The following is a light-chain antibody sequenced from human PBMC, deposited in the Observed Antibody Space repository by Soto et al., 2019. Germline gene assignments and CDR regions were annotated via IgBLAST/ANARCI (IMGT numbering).Light chain of an antibody. CDR2: GAS. CDR3: QQYGTSPPT. Sequence: EIVLTQSPGTLSLSPGERATLSCKASQSVSSNFLAWYQRKPAQAPRLLIYGASHRATDIPYRFSGSGSGTDFPLTITRPEPEDFAVYYCQQYGTSPPTFGQGTKVEI. CDR1: QSVSSNF. J-gene: IGKJ1*01. V-gene: IGKV3-20*01.